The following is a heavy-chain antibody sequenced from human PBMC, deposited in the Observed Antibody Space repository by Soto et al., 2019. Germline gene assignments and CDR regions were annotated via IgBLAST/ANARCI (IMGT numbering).Heavy chain of an antibody. CDR2: IKSKTDGGTT. CDR3: TTDRHYGSGRINYYSGMDV. CDR1: GFTFSNAW. V-gene: IGHV3-15*07. J-gene: IGHJ6*02. D-gene: IGHD3-10*01. Sequence: PGGSLRLSCAASGFTFSNAWMNWVRQAPGKGLEWVGRIKSKTDGGTTDYAAPVKGRFTISRDDSKNTLYLQMNSLKTEDTAVYYCTTDRHYGSGRINYYSGMDVWGQGTTVTVSS.